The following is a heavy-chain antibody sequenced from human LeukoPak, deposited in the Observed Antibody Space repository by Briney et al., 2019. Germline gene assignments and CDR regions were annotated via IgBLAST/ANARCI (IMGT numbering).Heavy chain of an antibody. CDR3: ARGTTESYQFDY. CDR1: GGSISSYY. Sequence: SETLSLTCTVSGGSISSYYWSWIRQPPGKGLEWIGYIYYSGSTNYNPSLKSRVTISVDTSKNQFSLKLSSVTAADTAVYYCARGTTESYQFDYWGQGTLVTVSS. J-gene: IGHJ4*02. D-gene: IGHD2-2*01. CDR2: IYYSGST. V-gene: IGHV4-59*12.